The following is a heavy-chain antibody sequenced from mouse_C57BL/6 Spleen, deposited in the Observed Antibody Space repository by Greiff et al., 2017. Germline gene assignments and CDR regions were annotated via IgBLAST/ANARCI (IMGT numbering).Heavy chain of an antibody. J-gene: IGHJ2*01. CDR1: GYTFTSYW. D-gene: IGHD1-1*01. V-gene: IGHV1-69*01. Sequence: VQLQQPGAELVMPGASVKLSCKASGYTFTSYWMHWVKQRPGQGLEWIGEIDPSDSYTNYNQKFKGKSTLTVDKSSSTAYMQLSSLTSEDSAVYYCARSNYYGSSYYDYWGQSATLTVSS. CDR2: IDPSDSYT. CDR3: ARSNYYGSSYYDY.